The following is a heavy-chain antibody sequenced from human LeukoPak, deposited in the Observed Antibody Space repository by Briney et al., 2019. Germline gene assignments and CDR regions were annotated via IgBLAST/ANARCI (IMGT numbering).Heavy chain of an antibody. V-gene: IGHV3-74*01. Sequence: GGSLRLSCAASGFTFDDYAMHWVRQAPGKGLVWVSRINSDGSSTNYADSVKGRFTISRDNAKNTLYLQMNSLRAEDTAVYYCASPTTVVGGMDVWGQGTTVTVSS. CDR1: GFTFDDYA. J-gene: IGHJ6*02. CDR3: ASPTTVVGGMDV. D-gene: IGHD4-23*01. CDR2: INSDGSST.